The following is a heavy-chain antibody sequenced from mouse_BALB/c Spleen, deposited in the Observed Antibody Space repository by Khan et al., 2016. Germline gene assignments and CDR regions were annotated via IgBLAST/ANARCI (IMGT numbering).Heavy chain of an antibody. Sequence: EVQLVESGGGLVQPKGSLKLSCAASGFTFKTYAMNWVRQAPGKGLEWVARIRSKSNNYATYYADSVKDRFTISRADSQSMLYLQRNNLKTEDTAMYYCVRVDYYPYAMDCWGQGTSVTVSS. CDR3: VRVDYYPYAMDC. CDR2: IRSKSNNYAT. J-gene: IGHJ4*01. CDR1: GFTFKTYA. D-gene: IGHD1-1*01. V-gene: IGHV10-1*02.